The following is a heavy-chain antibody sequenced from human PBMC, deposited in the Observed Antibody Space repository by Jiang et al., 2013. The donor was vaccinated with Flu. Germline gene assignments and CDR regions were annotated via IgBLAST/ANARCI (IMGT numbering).Heavy chain of an antibody. CDR3: ARVMTVTTSRTIHYYGMDV. Sequence: PGLVKPSGTLSLTCAVSGGSISGNNWWSWVRQPPGKGLEWIGYIYYSGTTNYNPSVKSRVIISVDTSKNQLSLKVNSVTAADTAVYYCARVMTVTTSRTIHYYGMDVWGKGTTVTVSS. CDR2: IYYSGTT. J-gene: IGHJ6*04. V-gene: IGHV4-4*02. CDR1: GGSISGNNW. D-gene: IGHD4-17*01.